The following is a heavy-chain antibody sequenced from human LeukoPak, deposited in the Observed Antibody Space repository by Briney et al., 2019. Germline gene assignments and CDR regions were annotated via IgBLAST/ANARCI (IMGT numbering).Heavy chain of an antibody. D-gene: IGHD6-19*01. CDR2: ISSSSSYI. V-gene: IGHV3-21*01. J-gene: IGHJ3*02. CDR1: GFTFSSYS. CDR3: ASSGWSRGAFDI. Sequence: PGGSLRLSCAASGFTFSSYSMNWVRQAPGKGLEWVSSISSSSSYIYYADSVKGRFTISRDNAKNSLYLQMNSLRAEDTAVYYCASSGWSRGAFDIWGQGTMVTVSS.